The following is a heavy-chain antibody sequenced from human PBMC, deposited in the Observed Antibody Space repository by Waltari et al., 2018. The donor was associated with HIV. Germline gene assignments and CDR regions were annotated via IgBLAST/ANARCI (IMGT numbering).Heavy chain of an antibody. CDR1: GGSISSSRYY. J-gene: IGHJ4*02. CDR2: IYYSGST. V-gene: IGHV4-39*01. CDR3: ARGSRDQRGMVGATRY. D-gene: IGHD1-26*01. Sequence: QLQLQESGPGLVKPSETLSLTCTVSGGSISSSRYYWGWIRQPPGKGLEWIGSIYYSGSTYYNPSLKSRVTISVDTSKNQFSLKLSSMTAADTAVYYCARGSRDQRGMVGATRYWGQGTLVTVSS.